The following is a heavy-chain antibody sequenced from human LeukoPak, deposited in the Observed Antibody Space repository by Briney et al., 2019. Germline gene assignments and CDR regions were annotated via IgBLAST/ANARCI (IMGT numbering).Heavy chain of an antibody. Sequence: PGGSLRLSCAASGFTLSNYWMSWVRQAPGKGLEWVANINQDGSAKYYVDSVKGRFTISRDNAKNSLYLQMNSLRAEDTAVYYCARGVLLRSYYYYYYMDVWGKGTTVTVSS. CDR2: INQDGSAK. J-gene: IGHJ6*03. D-gene: IGHD4-17*01. V-gene: IGHV3-7*01. CDR1: GFTLSNYW. CDR3: ARGVLLRSYYYYYYMDV.